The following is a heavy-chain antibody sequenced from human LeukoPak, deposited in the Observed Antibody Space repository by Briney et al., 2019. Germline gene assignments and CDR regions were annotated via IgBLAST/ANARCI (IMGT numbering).Heavy chain of an antibody. Sequence: ASVKVSCKASGYTFTSYAMNWVRQAPGQGLEWMGWINTNTGNPTYAQGFTGRFVFSLDTSVSTAYLQISSLKAEDTAVYYCARPSRSWRGYSYYFDYWGQGTLVTVSS. CDR2: INTNTGNP. CDR3: ARPSRSWRGYSYYFDY. D-gene: IGHD1-26*01. CDR1: GYTFTSYA. J-gene: IGHJ4*02. V-gene: IGHV7-4-1*02.